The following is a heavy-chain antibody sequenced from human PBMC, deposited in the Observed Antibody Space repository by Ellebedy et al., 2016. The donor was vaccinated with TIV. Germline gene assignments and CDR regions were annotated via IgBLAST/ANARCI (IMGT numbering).Heavy chain of an antibody. CDR3: ARELAGVGLWTDV. CDR2: IRGSGSDT. J-gene: IGHJ6*04. Sequence: GESLKISXVASGFSFGKYVMSWVRQVPGRGLEWVSAIRGSGSDTYYADSVKGRFTISRDNADNTLYLQMNGLRAEDTAVYYCARELAGVGLWTDVWGKGTTVSVPS. V-gene: IGHV3-23*01. CDR1: GFSFGKYV. D-gene: IGHD3-10*01.